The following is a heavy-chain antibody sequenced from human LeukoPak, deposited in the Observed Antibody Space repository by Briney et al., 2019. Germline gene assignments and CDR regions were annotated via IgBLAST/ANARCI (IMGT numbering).Heavy chain of an antibody. CDR2: MYHSGST. V-gene: IGHV4-39*06. CDR3: ARELITKADAFDI. CDR1: GGSISRSGYY. D-gene: IGHD1-20*01. J-gene: IGHJ3*02. Sequence: PSETLSLTCTVSGGSISRSGYYWGWIRQPPGKGLEWIGGMYHSGSTYYNPSLKSRVTMSVDTSKNQLTLKLTSVTAADTAVYYCARELITKADAFDIWGQGTMVTVSS.